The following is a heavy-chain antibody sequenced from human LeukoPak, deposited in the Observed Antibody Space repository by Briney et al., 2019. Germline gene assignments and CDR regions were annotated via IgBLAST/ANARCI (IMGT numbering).Heavy chain of an antibody. D-gene: IGHD4-17*01. J-gene: IGHJ4*02. Sequence: GRSLRLSCAASGFTFSSYGMHWVRQAPGKGLEWVAVISYDGSNKYYADSVKDRFAISRDNSKNTLYLQMNSLRAEDTAVYYCAKSGGVTTTSGYWGQGTLVTVSS. V-gene: IGHV3-30*18. CDR2: ISYDGSNK. CDR3: AKSGGVTTTSGY. CDR1: GFTFSSYG.